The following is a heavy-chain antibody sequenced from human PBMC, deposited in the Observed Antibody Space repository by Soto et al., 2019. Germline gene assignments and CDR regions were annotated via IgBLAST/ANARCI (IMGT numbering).Heavy chain of an antibody. Sequence: SVKVSCKASGGTFSSYAISWVRQAPGQGLEWMGGIIPIFGTANYAQKFQGRVTITADESTSTAYMELSSLRSEDTAVYYCAREEQWTNWFDPWGQGTLVTVSS. CDR1: GGTFSSYA. V-gene: IGHV1-69*13. D-gene: IGHD6-19*01. CDR3: AREEQWTNWFDP. J-gene: IGHJ5*02. CDR2: IIPIFGTA.